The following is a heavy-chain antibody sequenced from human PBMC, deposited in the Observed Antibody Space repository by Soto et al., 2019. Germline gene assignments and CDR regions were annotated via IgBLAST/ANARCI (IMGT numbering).Heavy chain of an antibody. J-gene: IGHJ6*02. CDR2: IQSGGTT. Sequence: GGSLRLSCAASGFTVSSKYMTWVRQAPGKGLEWVSLIQSGGTTYYADSVKGRFTISRDTSENTLHLQMDSLRSEDTAVYYCARVLGSFSGMDVWGQGTTVTVSS. CDR1: GFTVSSKY. V-gene: IGHV3-53*05. CDR3: ARVLGSFSGMDV. D-gene: IGHD6-6*01.